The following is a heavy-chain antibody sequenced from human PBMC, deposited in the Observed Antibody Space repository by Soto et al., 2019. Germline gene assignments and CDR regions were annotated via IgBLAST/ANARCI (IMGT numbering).Heavy chain of an antibody. V-gene: IGHV3-23*01. CDR1: GFIFSTSA. J-gene: IGHJ4*02. D-gene: IGHD2-15*01. CDR2: ISVSGGRI. Sequence: EVQLLDSGGGLVQPGGSLRLSCAASGFIFSTSAMNWVRQAPGKGLEWVSSISVSGGRIYYADSVKGRFTISRDNSKNTLYLQLNSLRAEDTAGYYFAKDACGTEGFSHFDYGCPGALFTVSS. CDR3: AKDACGTEGFSHFDY.